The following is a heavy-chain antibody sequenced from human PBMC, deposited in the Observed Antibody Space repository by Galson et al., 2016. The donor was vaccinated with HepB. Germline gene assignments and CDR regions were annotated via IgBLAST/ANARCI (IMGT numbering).Heavy chain of an antibody. CDR2: ISYSGTT. CDR3: ARVGDTPRDDCFDM. CDR1: GGSIRSGDYY. Sequence: ETLSLTCTVSGGSIRSGDYYWSWIRQSSGKGLEYIGYISYSGTTNYNPSFKSRVTITVDTSKNQFSLRLTSVTASDTAIYYCARVGDTPRDDCFDMWGRGTMVTVSS. D-gene: IGHD5-18*01. J-gene: IGHJ3*02. V-gene: IGHV4-61*08.